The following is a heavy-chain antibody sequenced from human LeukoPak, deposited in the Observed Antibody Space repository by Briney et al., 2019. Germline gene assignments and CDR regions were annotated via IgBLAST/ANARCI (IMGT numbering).Heavy chain of an antibody. Sequence: MTGGSLRLSCAASGFTFSSYSMNWVRQAPGKGLEWVSSISSSSSYIYYADSVKGRFTISRDNAKNSLYLQMNSLRAEDTAVYYCARVSSGWCFEFDPWGQGTLVTVSS. V-gene: IGHV3-21*01. D-gene: IGHD6-19*01. CDR1: GFTFSSYS. CDR2: ISSSSSYI. J-gene: IGHJ5*02. CDR3: ARVSSGWCFEFDP.